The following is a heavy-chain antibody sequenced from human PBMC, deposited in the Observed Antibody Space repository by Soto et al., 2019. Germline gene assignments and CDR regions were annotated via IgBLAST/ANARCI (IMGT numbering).Heavy chain of an antibody. CDR1: GYSFTSYW. J-gene: IGHJ6*02. CDR3: ARHSCSSTSCQYYYYYYGMDV. CDR2: IYPGDSDT. Sequence: GESLKISCKGSGYSFTSYWIGWVRQMPGKGLEWMGIIYPGDSDTRYSPSFQGQVTISADKSISTAYLQWSSLKASDTAMYYCARHSCSSTSCQYYYYYYGMDVWGQGTTVTVSS. D-gene: IGHD2-2*01. V-gene: IGHV5-51*01.